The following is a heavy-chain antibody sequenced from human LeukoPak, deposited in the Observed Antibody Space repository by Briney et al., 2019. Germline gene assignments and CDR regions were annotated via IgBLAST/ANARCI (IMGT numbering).Heavy chain of an antibody. V-gene: IGHV4-38-2*01. CDR2: ISHSGST. CDR1: GYSICSSYY. Sequence: KPSETLSLTCAVSGYSICSSYYWGGIRQPPGNGLEFLGNISHSGSTYYKPSLKSRVTISVDTSKNQFSLKMSSVTAPDTALYYFARLRTAQYWYIALWDRGSLVTVSS. D-gene: IGHD1-1*01. J-gene: IGHJ2*01. CDR3: ARLRTAQYWYIAL.